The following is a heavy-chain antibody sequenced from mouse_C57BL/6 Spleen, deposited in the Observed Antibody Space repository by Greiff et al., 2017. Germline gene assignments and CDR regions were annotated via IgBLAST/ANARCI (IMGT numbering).Heavy chain of an antibody. CDR2: INPSNGGT. CDR3: ARGGGDGYYAYVDC. D-gene: IGHD2-3*01. V-gene: IGHV1-53*01. CDR1: GYTFTSYW. Sequence: VQLQQPGTELVKPGASVKLSCKASGYTFTSYWMHWVKQRPGQGLEWIGNINPSNGGTNYNEKFKSKATLTVDKSSSTAYMQLSSLTSVDSAVYYCARGGGDGYYAYVDCWGQGTTPTVSS. J-gene: IGHJ2*01.